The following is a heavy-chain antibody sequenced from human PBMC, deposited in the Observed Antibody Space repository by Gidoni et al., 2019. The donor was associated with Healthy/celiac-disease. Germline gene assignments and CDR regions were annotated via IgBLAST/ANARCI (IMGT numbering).Heavy chain of an antibody. D-gene: IGHD4-17*01. CDR2: ISGSGGST. CDR3: AKNWGKTTVTLPGV. Sequence: EVQLLESGGGLVQPGGSLRLACAASGFTFSSYAMSWVRQAPGKGLEWVSAISGSGGSTYYADSVKGRFTISRDNSKNTLYLQMNSLRAEDTAVYYCAKNWGKTTVTLPGVWGQGTMVTVSS. CDR1: GFTFSSYA. J-gene: IGHJ3*01. V-gene: IGHV3-23*01.